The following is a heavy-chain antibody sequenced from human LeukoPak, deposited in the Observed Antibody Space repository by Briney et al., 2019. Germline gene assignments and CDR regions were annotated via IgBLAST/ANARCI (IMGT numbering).Heavy chain of an antibody. CDR3: ARTTTVSLLRHDYYYGMDV. J-gene: IGHJ6*01. CDR2: ISYDGSNK. Sequence: SPVHWVRRAPGKGLEWVAVISYDGSNKYYADSVKGRFTISRDNSKNTLYLQMNSLRAEDTAVYYCARTTTVSLLRHDYYYGMDVWGQGTTVTVSS. D-gene: IGHD4-17*01. CDR1: SP. V-gene: IGHV3-30*04.